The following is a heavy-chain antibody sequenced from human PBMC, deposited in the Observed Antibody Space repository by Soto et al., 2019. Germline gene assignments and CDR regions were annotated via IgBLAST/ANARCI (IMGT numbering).Heavy chain of an antibody. CDR1: GGSISSYY. CDR2: IYYSGST. V-gene: IGHV4-59*08. D-gene: IGHD7-27*01. J-gene: IGHJ3*02. CDR3: ARQLGLDAFDI. Sequence: SETLSLTCTVSGGSISSYYWSWIRQPPGKGLEWIGYIYYSGSTNYNPSLKSRVTISVDTSKNQFSLKLGSVTAADTAVYYCARQLGLDAFDIWGQGTMVTVSS.